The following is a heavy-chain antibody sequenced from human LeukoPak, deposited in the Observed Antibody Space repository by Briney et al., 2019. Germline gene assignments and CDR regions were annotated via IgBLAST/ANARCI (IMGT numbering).Heavy chain of an antibody. Sequence: GGSLRLSCAASGFTFSSYAMRWVRQAPGKGLEWVSAISGSGGSTYYADSVKGRFTISRDNSKNTLYLQMNSLRAEDTTVYYCAKEMGYCSSTSCSYYYYGMDVWGQGTTVTVSS. CDR2: ISGSGGST. V-gene: IGHV3-23*01. D-gene: IGHD2-2*01. CDR3: AKEMGYCSSTSCSYYYYGMDV. J-gene: IGHJ6*02. CDR1: GFTFSSYA.